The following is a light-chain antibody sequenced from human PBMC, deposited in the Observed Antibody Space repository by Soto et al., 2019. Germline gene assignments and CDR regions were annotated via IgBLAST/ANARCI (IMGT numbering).Light chain of an antibody. CDR3: CSYAGTSTSV. Sequence: QSALTQPASLSGSPGQSITISCTGTRSDVGSDNLVSWYQQHPGKAPKFMIYEVSKRPSGVSNRFSGSKSGNTASLTISGLKAEDEADYYCCSYAGTSTSVFGTGTKLTVL. CDR2: EVS. V-gene: IGLV2-23*02. J-gene: IGLJ1*01. CDR1: RSDVGSDNL.